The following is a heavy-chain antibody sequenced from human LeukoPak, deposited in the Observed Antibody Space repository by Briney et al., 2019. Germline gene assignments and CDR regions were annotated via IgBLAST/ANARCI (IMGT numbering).Heavy chain of an antibody. CDR3: VRGSAAGDY. D-gene: IGHD3-10*01. J-gene: IGHJ4*02. Sequence: GGSLRLSCAASGFTFSGYWMHWVRQAPGRGLVWVSRINSDGSSASYADSVKGRFTMSRDNAKNTLYLQMNSLRAEDTAVYYCVRGSAAGDYWGQGTLVTVSS. V-gene: IGHV3-74*01. CDR2: INSDGSSA. CDR1: GFTFSGYW.